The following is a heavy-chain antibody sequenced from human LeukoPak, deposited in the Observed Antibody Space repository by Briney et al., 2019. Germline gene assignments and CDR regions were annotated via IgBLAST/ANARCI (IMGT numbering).Heavy chain of an antibody. V-gene: IGHV3-33*06. CDR1: GFTFSSYG. D-gene: IGHD1-26*01. J-gene: IGHJ4*02. CDR3: AKGGKWDVTPFDY. Sequence: GRSLRLSCAASGFTFSSYGIHWVRQAPGKGLEWVAVIWYDGSNKYYADSVKGRFTISRDNSKNTLYLQVNSLRAEDTAVYYCAKGGKWDVTPFDYWGQGTLVTVSS. CDR2: IWYDGSNK.